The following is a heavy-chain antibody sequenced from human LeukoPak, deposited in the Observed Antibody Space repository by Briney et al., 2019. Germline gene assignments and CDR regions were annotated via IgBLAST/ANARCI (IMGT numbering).Heavy chain of an antibody. Sequence: PGGSLRLSCAASGFTFSSYWMSWVRQAPGKGLEWVANIKQDGSEKYYVDSVKGRFTISRDNAKNSLYLQMNSLRAEDTAVYYCARWRSYSGYGGYYYYYMDVWGKGTTVTVSS. J-gene: IGHJ6*03. D-gene: IGHD5-12*01. CDR1: GFTFSSYW. CDR3: ARWRSYSGYGGYYYYYMDV. CDR2: IKQDGSEK. V-gene: IGHV3-7*01.